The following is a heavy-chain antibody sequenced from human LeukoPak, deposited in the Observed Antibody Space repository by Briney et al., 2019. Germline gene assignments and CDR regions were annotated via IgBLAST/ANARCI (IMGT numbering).Heavy chain of an antibody. D-gene: IGHD3-3*01. CDR1: GYSISSGYY. CDR2: IYYSGST. J-gene: IGHJ6*03. Sequence: SETLSLTCTVSGYSISSGYYWGWIRQPPGKGLEWIGSIYYSGSTNYNPSLKSRVTISVDTSKNQFSLKLSSVTAADTAVYYCARTRGSGYYNYYYYMDVWGKGTTVTVSS. V-gene: IGHV4-38-2*02. CDR3: ARTRGSGYYNYYYYMDV.